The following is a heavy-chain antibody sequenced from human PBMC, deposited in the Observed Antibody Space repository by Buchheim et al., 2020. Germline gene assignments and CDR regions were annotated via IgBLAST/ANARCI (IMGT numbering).Heavy chain of an antibody. CDR1: GDSLRGHY. CDR3: ARGGQTAAAVDNRFDP. CDR2: ISYGGTT. J-gene: IGHJ5*02. V-gene: IGHV4-59*11. D-gene: IGHD1-14*01. Sequence: QVLLQESGPGLLKPSETLSLTCTVSGDSLRGHYWNWIRQPPGKGLEWIGYISYGGTTQYNPTLKSRVSITLDPSKDQFYFKMNTVTAADTAKYFCARGGQTAAAVDNRFDPWGQG.